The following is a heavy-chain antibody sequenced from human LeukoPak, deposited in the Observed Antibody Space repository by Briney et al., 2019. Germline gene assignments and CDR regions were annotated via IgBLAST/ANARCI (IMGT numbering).Heavy chain of an antibody. D-gene: IGHD1-26*01. CDR2: IYYTGKN. Sequence: SETLSLTCAVSAGSINSHYWGWNRQPPGKVLQWIGDIYYTGKNNYNPSLKSRVTISLDTSKDHLSLSLTSGLPADTAINYCGRRDSGWNYFAYWGQGILATVSS. J-gene: IGHJ4*02. V-gene: IGHV4-59*08. CDR1: AGSINSHY. CDR3: GRRDSGWNYFAY.